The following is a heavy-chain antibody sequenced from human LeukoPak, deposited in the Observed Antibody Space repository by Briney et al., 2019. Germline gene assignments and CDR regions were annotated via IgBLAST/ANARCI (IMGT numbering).Heavy chain of an antibody. V-gene: IGHV3-23*01. CDR3: AKDRASSTVDGFDY. D-gene: IGHD1-26*01. CDR2: ISGSGDIT. J-gene: IGHJ4*02. CDR1: GFTFSSYA. Sequence: GGSLRLSCAASGFTFSSYAMNWVRQAPGKGLEWVSGISGSGDITYYADSVKGRFTISRDNSKNTLYLQMNSPRVEDTAVYYCAKDRASSTVDGFDYWGQGTLVTVSS.